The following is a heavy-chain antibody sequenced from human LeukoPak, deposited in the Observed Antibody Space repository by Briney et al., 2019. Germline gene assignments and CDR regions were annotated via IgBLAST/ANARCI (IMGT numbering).Heavy chain of an antibody. CDR2: MKSIVDGGTT. CDR1: GFIFSNAW. Sequence: PGGSLRLSCAGTGFIFSNAWMGWVRQAPGKGLEWVGRMKSIVDGGTTDYAATVKGRFTISRDDSKTTRYLQMHSLKTEDTAVYYCITDKPYRGLRTFDYWGQGTLVTVSS. V-gene: IGHV3-15*01. CDR3: ITDKPYRGLRTFDY. D-gene: IGHD1-26*01. J-gene: IGHJ4*02.